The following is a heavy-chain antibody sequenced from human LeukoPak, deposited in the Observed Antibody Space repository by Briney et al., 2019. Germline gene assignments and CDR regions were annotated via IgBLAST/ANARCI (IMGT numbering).Heavy chain of an antibody. CDR2: ISGSGGST. J-gene: IGHJ4*02. Sequence: GGCLRLSCAASGFTFSSYAMSWVRQAPGKGLEWVSAISGSGGSTYYADSVKGRFTISRDNSKNTLYLQMNSLRAEDTAVYYCAKDRGYGSGSYDFDYWGQGTLVTVSS. CDR3: AKDRGYGSGSYDFDY. V-gene: IGHV3-23*01. CDR1: GFTFSSYA. D-gene: IGHD3-10*01.